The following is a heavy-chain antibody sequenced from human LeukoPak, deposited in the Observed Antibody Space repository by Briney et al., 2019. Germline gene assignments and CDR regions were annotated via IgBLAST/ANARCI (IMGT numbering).Heavy chain of an antibody. CDR1: GFTFSSYG. Sequence: GGSLRLSCAASGFTFSSYGMHWVRQAPGKGLEWVAVISYDGSNKYYADSVKGQFTISRDNSKNTLYLQMNSLRAEDTAVHYCAKFWTGRPTGNAFDIWGQGTMVTVSS. CDR2: ISYDGSNK. CDR3: AKFWTGRPTGNAFDI. V-gene: IGHV3-30*18. D-gene: IGHD3/OR15-3a*01. J-gene: IGHJ3*02.